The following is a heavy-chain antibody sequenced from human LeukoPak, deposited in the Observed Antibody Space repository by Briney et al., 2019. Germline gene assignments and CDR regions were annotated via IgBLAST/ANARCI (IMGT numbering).Heavy chain of an antibody. Sequence: GGSLRLSCAASGFTFSNAWMSWVRQAPGKGLEWVGRIKSKTDGGTTDYAAPVKGRFTISRDHSKNTLYLQMNSLKTEDTAVYYCTTVAITMLRGVIIITRSFDYWGQGTLVTVSS. CDR1: GFTFSNAW. V-gene: IGHV3-15*01. CDR2: IKSKTDGGTT. D-gene: IGHD3-10*01. J-gene: IGHJ4*02. CDR3: TTVAITMLRGVIIITRSFDY.